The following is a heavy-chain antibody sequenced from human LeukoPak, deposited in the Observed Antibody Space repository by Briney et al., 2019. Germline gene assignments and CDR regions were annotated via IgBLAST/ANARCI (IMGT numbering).Heavy chain of an antibody. D-gene: IGHD5-12*01. V-gene: IGHV3-49*03. Sequence: GGSLSLFCTASGFTFGDYAMSWFRQAPGKGLEWVGFIRSKAYGGTTEYAASVKGRFTISRDDSKSIAYLQMNSLKTEDTAVYYCTRDVVASLYYYYYYCMDVWGKGTTVTVSS. CDR3: TRDVVASLYYYYYYCMDV. CDR1: GFTFGDYA. J-gene: IGHJ6*03. CDR2: IRSKAYGGTT.